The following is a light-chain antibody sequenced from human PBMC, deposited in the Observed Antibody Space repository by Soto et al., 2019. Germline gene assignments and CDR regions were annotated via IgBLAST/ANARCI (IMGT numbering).Light chain of an antibody. Sequence: QSVLTQPASVSGSPGQSITISCTATSSDIGDYNYVAWIQQHPGKAPKLMIYEVSTRPSGVSNRFSGSKSGNTASLTISGLQAEDEADYYCTSYTTNGRVFGGGTKLTVL. CDR2: EVS. CDR3: TSYTTNGRV. CDR1: SSDIGDYNY. V-gene: IGLV2-14*01. J-gene: IGLJ3*02.